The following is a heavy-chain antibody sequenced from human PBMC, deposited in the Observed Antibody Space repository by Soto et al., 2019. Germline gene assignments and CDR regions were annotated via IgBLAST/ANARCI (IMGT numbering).Heavy chain of an antibody. Sequence: QVQLQESGPGLVKPSETLSLTCSVSGGSTSSYYWSWIRQPPGKGLEWIGYIYYSGSTDYSPSLTSRVTMSIDTSQNQVSLKLTSVTTADTAVYYCAATSRYWGQGTLVTVSS. CDR3: AATSRY. V-gene: IGHV4-59*01. J-gene: IGHJ4*02. CDR2: IYYSGST. CDR1: GGSTSSYY.